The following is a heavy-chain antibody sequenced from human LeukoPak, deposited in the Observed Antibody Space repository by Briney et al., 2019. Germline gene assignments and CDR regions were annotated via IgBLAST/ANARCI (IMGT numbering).Heavy chain of an antibody. CDR2: SRNKVNSYTT. CDR1: GFSFSDHY. CDR3: AKEGYDSSGYYHWFDP. J-gene: IGHJ5*02. Sequence: PGGSLRLSCAASGFSFSDHYMDWVRQTPGKGLEWVGRSRNKVNSYTTEYAASVKGRFIISRDDSKNSLFLQMNSLKTDDTAVYYCAKEGYDSSGYYHWFDPWGQGTLVTVSS. V-gene: IGHV3-72*01. D-gene: IGHD3-22*01.